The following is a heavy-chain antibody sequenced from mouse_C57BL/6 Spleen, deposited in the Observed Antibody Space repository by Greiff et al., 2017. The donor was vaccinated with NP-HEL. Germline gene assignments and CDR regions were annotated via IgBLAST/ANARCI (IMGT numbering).Heavy chain of an antibody. D-gene: IGHD2-4*01. J-gene: IGHJ3*01. V-gene: IGHV5-6*01. Sequence: EVQLQESGGDLVKPGGSLKLSCAASGFTFSSYGMSWVRQTPDKRLEWVATISSGGSYTYYPDSVKGRFTISRDNAKNTLYLQMSSLKSEDTAMYYCARHGNYDYDVYWFAYWGQGTPVTVSA. CDR1: GFTFSSYG. CDR2: ISSGGSYT. CDR3: ARHGNYDYDVYWFAY.